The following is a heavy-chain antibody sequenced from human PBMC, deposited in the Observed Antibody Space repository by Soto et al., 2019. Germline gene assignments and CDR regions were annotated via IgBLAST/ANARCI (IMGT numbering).Heavy chain of an antibody. CDR2: ISGSGGST. J-gene: IGHJ3*02. Sequence: EVQLLESGGGLVQPGGSLRLSCAASGFTFSSYAMSWVRQAPGKGLEWVSAISGSGGSTYYAGSVKGRFTISRDNSKNTLYQQMNSLRAEDTAVYYCAKPVYGSGSFDAFDIWGHGTMVTVSS. V-gene: IGHV3-23*01. CDR3: AKPVYGSGSFDAFDI. D-gene: IGHD3-10*01. CDR1: GFTFSSYA.